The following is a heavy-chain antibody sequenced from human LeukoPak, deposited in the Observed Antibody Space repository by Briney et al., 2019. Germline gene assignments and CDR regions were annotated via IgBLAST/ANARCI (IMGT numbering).Heavy chain of an antibody. J-gene: IGHJ4*02. V-gene: IGHV3-53*01. CDR1: GFTVSTYY. CDR2: IYSGGST. Sequence: PGGSLRLSCAASGFTVSTYYMTWGRQAPGKGLERVSVIYSGGSTYYADSVKGRFTVSRDNSKNTLYLQMNSLRAEDTAMYYCARGLGYCTSTTCLLPFDYWGQGTLVTVSS. CDR3: ARGLGYCTSTTCLLPFDY. D-gene: IGHD2-2*01.